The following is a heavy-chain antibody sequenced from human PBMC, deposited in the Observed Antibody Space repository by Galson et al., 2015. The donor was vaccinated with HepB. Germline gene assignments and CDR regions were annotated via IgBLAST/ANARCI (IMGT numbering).Heavy chain of an antibody. CDR1: GFSLSAYN. J-gene: IGHJ4*02. CDR3: ARDSGSYDVLTGYSSYFDL. Sequence: SLRLSCAASGFSLSAYNMNWVRQAPGKGLEWVSSISGSTYIYYKDFVQGRFTISRDTAENSVYLQMNSLRVGDTAVYYCARDSGSYDVLTGYSSYFDLWGPGTLVTVSS. V-gene: IGHV3-69-1*01. D-gene: IGHD3-9*01. CDR2: ISGSTYI.